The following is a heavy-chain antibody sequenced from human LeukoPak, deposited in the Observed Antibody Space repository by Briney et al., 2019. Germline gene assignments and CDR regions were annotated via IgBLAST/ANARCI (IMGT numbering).Heavy chain of an antibody. J-gene: IGHJ4*02. CDR1: GFTFSTYA. V-gene: IGHV3-23*01. CDR3: ARVPYNSMDYFDY. Sequence: PGGSLRLSCAASGFTFSTYAMSWVRRAPGKGLEWVSGISGSGTSIYYADSVKGRFTISRDNSRTTLYLQMNSLRVEDTAVYYCARVPYNSMDYFDYWGQGTLVTVSS. CDR2: ISGSGTSI. D-gene: IGHD3-22*01.